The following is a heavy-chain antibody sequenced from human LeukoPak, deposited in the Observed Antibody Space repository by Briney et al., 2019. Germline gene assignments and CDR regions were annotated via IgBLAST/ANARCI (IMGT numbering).Heavy chain of an antibody. CDR2: ISSSVSTI. J-gene: IGHJ4*02. V-gene: IGHV3-11*01. CDR3: ARDPSPPVLVGATSFDY. D-gene: IGHD1-26*01. CDR1: GFTFSDYY. Sequence: GGSLRLSCAPSGFTFSDYYMSWIRQAPGEGLGWVSYISSSVSTIYYAGSVKGRFTTSRDNTTNSMYLQMHTLRAEDTAVYYCARDPSPPVLVGATSFDYWGQGTLVTVSS.